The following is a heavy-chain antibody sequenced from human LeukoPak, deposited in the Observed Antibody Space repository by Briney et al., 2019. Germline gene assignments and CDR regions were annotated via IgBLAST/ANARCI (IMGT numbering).Heavy chain of an antibody. CDR2: IYDSGST. J-gene: IGHJ5*02. Sequence: SETLSLTCTVSGGSIRSSYYYWGWIRQPPGKGLEWIGSIYDSGSTYYNPSLKSRVTISVDTSKNQFSLKLSSVTAADTAVYYCARQAPITIFGVVMNWFDPWGQGTLVTVSS. CDR1: GGSIRSSYYY. D-gene: IGHD3-3*01. V-gene: IGHV4-39*01. CDR3: ARQAPITIFGVVMNWFDP.